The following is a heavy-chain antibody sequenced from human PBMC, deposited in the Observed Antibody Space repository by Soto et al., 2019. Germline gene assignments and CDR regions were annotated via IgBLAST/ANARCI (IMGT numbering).Heavy chain of an antibody. D-gene: IGHD3-9*01. V-gene: IGHV3-30*18. CDR1: GLPFNDFG. Sequence: GGSLRLSCTVSGLPFNDFGLHWVRQTPGKGLEWVAIISPDGKKKLYADSVKGRFTVSRDNSRNTLYLQMTRLGSADTALYFCAKTATYFDDYHNTGYSSEDYWGRGTMVTVSS. J-gene: IGHJ4*01. CDR2: ISPDGKKK. CDR3: AKTATYFDDYHNTGYSSEDY.